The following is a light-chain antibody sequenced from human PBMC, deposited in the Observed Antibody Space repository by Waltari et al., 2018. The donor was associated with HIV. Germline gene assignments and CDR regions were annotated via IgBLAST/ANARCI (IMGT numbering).Light chain of an antibody. CDR2: SNN. J-gene: IGLJ3*02. CDR3: AAWDDSLKGV. CDR1: SSNIASNP. Sequence: QSVLTQPPSASGTPGQRVTIPCSGRSSNIASNPVNWYQQLPGTAPKPLMYSNNQRPSGVPDRFSGSKSGTSASLVISGLQSEDEGDYYCAAWDDSLKGVFGGGTKLTVL. V-gene: IGLV1-44*01.